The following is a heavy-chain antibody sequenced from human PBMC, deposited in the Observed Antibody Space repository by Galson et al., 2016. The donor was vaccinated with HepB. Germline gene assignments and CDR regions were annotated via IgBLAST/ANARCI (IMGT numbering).Heavy chain of an antibody. D-gene: IGHD6-19*01. J-gene: IGHJ3*02. CDR1: GSTFRHYW. CDR3: ARDLYGAGGWANVALDI. Sequence: SLRLSCAASGSTFRHYWIHWVRQAPGKGLVWVPRINSDGSSTTYADSVKGRFTISRDNAKNTLYLQMNSLRAEDTAVYYCARDLYGAGGWANVALDIWGQGTMVIVSS. CDR2: INSDGSST. V-gene: IGHV3-74*03.